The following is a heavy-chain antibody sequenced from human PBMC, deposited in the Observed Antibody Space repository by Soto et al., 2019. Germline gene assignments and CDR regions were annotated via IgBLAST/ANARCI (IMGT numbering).Heavy chain of an antibody. V-gene: IGHV1-18*01. CDR2: ISTYNGNT. CDR1: NYNFTKYA. D-gene: IGHD3-10*01. Sequence: ASLKVSCKNFNYNFTKYAITCVRQAPGQGLGWVGWISTYNGNTKSAQNLQGRVTMTTDTSTATAYMDLRALRSDDTAVYYCARRKKTSAGPSGNYYYPMDVWGQGKTVTVS. CDR3: ARRKKTSAGPSGNYYYPMDV. J-gene: IGHJ6*02.